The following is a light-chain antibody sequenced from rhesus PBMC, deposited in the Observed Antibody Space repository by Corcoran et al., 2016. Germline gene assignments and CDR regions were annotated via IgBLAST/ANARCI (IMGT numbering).Light chain of an antibody. J-gene: IGKJ3*01. CDR3: LQYNSDPFT. Sequence: DIQMTQSPSSLSASVGDRVTITCRASQGIDTYLNWYQQKPGEAPKRLIYAASTLESGVPSRFSGSGSRTDCTLTISSLQPEDFATYYCLQYNSDPFTFGPGTTLDIK. CDR2: AAS. V-gene: IGKV1-43*02. CDR1: QGIDTY.